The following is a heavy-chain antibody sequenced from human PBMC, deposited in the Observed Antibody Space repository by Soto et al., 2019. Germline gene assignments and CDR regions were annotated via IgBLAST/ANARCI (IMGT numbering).Heavy chain of an antibody. J-gene: IGHJ4*02. V-gene: IGHV3-11*04. Sequence: GGSLRLSCAASGFTLSDYYMTWIRQAPGKGLEWVSDISISGTTIHYADSVRGRFTISRDNAKNSLWLQMNTLRPEDTAVYYCAILSIAVADPRFDYWGQGTLVTVSS. CDR3: AILSIAVADPRFDY. D-gene: IGHD6-19*01. CDR2: ISISGTTI. CDR1: GFTLSDYY.